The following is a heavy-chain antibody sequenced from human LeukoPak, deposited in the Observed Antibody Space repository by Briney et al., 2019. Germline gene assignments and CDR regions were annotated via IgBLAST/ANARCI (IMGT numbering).Heavy chain of an antibody. CDR2: IYSIGST. V-gene: IGHV4-38-2*01. J-gene: IGHJ5*02. D-gene: IGHD1-20*01. CDR3: AREYNWNGWFDP. Sequence: SETLSLTCAFSYYSISSCYCWIWIRQPPGQGLLWLGHIYSIGSTNYNPSLKSRVTISVDTSKNQFALRLSSVTAAGTAVYYCAREYNWNGWFDPWVQGTLVTVSS. CDR1: YYSISSCYC.